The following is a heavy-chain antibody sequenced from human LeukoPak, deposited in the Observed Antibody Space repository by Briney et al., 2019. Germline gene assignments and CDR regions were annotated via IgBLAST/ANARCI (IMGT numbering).Heavy chain of an antibody. J-gene: IGHJ4*02. CDR3: ARERSANQYYFDY. CDR2: ISSSSSYI. D-gene: IGHD1-14*01. Sequence: GGSLRLSCVVSGFTFSSYHMNWVRQAPGKGLEWVSSISSSSSYIYYADSVKGRFTISRDNAKNSLYLQMNSLRAEDTAVYYCARERSANQYYFDYWGQGTLVTVSS. CDR1: GFTFSSYH. V-gene: IGHV3-21*01.